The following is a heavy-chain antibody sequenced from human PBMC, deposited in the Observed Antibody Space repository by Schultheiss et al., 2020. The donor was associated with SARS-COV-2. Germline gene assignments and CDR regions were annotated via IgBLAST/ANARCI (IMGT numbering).Heavy chain of an antibody. J-gene: IGHJ3*02. CDR1: GGSISSYY. CDR2: IYYSGST. CDR3: ARGEYTQDAFDI. V-gene: IGHV4-59*08. Sequence: SETLSLTCTVSGGSISSYYWSWIRQPPGKGLEWIGYIYYSGSTNYNPSLKSRVTISVDTSKNQFSLKLSSVTAADTAVYYCARGEYTQDAFDIWGQGTMVTVSS. D-gene: IGHD3-10*01.